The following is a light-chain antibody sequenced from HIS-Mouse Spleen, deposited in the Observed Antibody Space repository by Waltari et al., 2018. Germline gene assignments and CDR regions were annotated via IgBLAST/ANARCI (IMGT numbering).Light chain of an antibody. V-gene: IGKV1-9*01. Sequence: DIQLTQSLSFLPASVGDRVTITCRASQGISSYLAWYQQKPGKAPKLLIYAASTLQSGVPSRCSGSGSGTEFTHTIGSLQPEDFATYYCQQLNSYPPTFGQGTKVEIK. J-gene: IGKJ1*01. CDR1: QGISSY. CDR3: QQLNSYPPT. CDR2: AAS.